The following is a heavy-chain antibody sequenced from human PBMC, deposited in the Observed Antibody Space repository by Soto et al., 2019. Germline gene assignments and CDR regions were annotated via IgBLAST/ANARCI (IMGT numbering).Heavy chain of an antibody. J-gene: IGHJ4*02. CDR1: GFNFGDYG. CDR3: AKETIAVAGPNYFDF. D-gene: IGHD6-19*01. Sequence: QVQLVESGGDVVQPGRSLRLSCVASGFNFGDYGMHWVRHTPGKGLEWVAVIGNDGAARFYGDSVKGRCTISRENSRITFDLQMNSLGPDYMAIYYCAKETIAVAGPNYFDFWCQGTHVTVSA. CDR2: IGNDGAAR. V-gene: IGHV3-30*18.